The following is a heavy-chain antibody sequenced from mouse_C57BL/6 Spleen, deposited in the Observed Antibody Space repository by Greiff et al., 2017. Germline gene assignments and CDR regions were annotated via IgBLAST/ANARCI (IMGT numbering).Heavy chain of an antibody. CDR1: GFTFSSYT. CDR3: ARRLDSSGPPFAY. D-gene: IGHD3-2*02. CDR2: ISGGGGNT. Sequence: DVKLVESGGGLVKPGGSLKLSCAASGFTFSSYTMSWVSQTPEKRLEWVATISGGGGNTYYPDSVKGRFTISRDNAKNTLYLQMSSLRSEDTALYYCARRLDSSGPPFAYWGQGTLVTVSA. J-gene: IGHJ3*01. V-gene: IGHV5-9*01.